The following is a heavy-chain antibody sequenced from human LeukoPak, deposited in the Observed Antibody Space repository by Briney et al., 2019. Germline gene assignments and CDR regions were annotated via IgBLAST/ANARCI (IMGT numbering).Heavy chain of an antibody. CDR3: AKDGYYDFWSGYYVQYFQH. CDR2: ISSSGSPI. Sequence: GGSLRLSCAASGFTFSTNSMNWVRQAPGKGLEWVSYISSSGSPIHYADSVKGRFTISRDNSKNTLYLQMNSLRAEDTAVYYCAKDGYYDFWSGYYVQYFQHWGQGTLVTVSS. V-gene: IGHV3-48*01. J-gene: IGHJ1*01. D-gene: IGHD3-3*01. CDR1: GFTFSTNS.